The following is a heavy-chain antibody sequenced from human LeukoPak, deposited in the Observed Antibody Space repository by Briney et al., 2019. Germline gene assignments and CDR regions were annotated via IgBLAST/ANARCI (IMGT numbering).Heavy chain of an antibody. CDR2: IYYSGST. CDR3: ARDRGSGSRSFDY. CDR1: GGSISSGGYY. J-gene: IGHJ4*02. V-gene: IGHV4-31*03. Sequence: SQTLSLTCTVSGGSISSGGYYWSWIRQHPGKGLEWIGYIYYSGSTYYNPSLKSRVTISVDTSKNQFSLKLSSVTAADTAVYYCARDRGSGSRSFDYWGQGTLVTVPS. D-gene: IGHD3-10*01.